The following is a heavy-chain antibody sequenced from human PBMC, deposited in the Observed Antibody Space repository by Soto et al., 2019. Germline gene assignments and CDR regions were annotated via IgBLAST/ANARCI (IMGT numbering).Heavy chain of an antibody. Sequence: EVQLVESGGGLVQPGGSLRLSCAASGFTFSTYSMNWVRQAPGKGLAWIAFISAGSNNIYYADSVRGRFTISRDNAENSLYLQMNSLSDEDTAVYYCARLYSTSSVNRWFDPWGQGTLVTVSS. CDR2: ISAGSNNI. V-gene: IGHV3-48*02. D-gene: IGHD6-6*01. J-gene: IGHJ5*02. CDR3: ARLYSTSSVNRWFDP. CDR1: GFTFSTYS.